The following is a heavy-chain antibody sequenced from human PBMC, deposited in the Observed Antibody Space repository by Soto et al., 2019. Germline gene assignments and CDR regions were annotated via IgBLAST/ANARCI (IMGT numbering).Heavy chain of an antibody. J-gene: IGHJ4*02. CDR2: LSGSGDNT. D-gene: IGHD5-18*01. Sequence: EVQLLESGGGLVQPGGSLRLSCVASGFTFSSFAMSWVRQAPGKGLEWVSLLSGSGDNTYYADSVKGRFTSSRDNSKSTLYLQMNSLRAEDTAIYYCAKDISPGQGYRIFDYWGQGTQVTVSS. V-gene: IGHV3-23*01. CDR3: AKDISPGQGYRIFDY. CDR1: GFTFSSFA.